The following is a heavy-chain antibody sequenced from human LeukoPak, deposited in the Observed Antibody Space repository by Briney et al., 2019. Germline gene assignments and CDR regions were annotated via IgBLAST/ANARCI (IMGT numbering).Heavy chain of an antibody. CDR1: GYTFTDYY. D-gene: IGHD4-17*01. Sequence: EASVKVSCKASGYTFTDYYMHWVRQAPGQGLEWMGWINPDSGGKHYAQKFQGRVTMTRDTSISTVYMELSRLRSDDTAVYYCARDYYGDYVDAFDIWGQGTLVTVSS. CDR2: INPDSGGK. CDR3: ARDYYGDYVDAFDI. J-gene: IGHJ3*02. V-gene: IGHV1-2*02.